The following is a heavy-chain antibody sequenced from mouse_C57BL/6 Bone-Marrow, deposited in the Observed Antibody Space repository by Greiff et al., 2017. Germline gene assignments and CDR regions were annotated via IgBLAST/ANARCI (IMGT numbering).Heavy chain of an antibody. J-gene: IGHJ4*01. CDR2: IWGGGST. V-gene: IGHV2-9*01. CDR3: AKHSVVGQDYAMDY. CDR1: GFSLTRYG. Sequence: QVHVKQSGPGLVAPSQSLSITCTVSGFSLTRYGVDWVRQPPGKGLEWLGVIWGGGSTNYNSALMSRLSISKDNFKSQVFLTMNSLHTDDTAIYYCAKHSVVGQDYAMDYWGQGTSVTVSS. D-gene: IGHD1-1*01.